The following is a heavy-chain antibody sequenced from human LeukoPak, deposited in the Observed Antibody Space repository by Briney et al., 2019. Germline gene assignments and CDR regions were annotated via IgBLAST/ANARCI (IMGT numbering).Heavy chain of an antibody. V-gene: IGHV4-59*01. Sequence: SETLSLTCTVSGGSISSYCWSWIRQPPGKGLEWIGYIYYSGSTNYNPSLKSRVTISVDTSKNQFSLKLSSVTAADTAVYYCARCGNSWFDPWGQGTLVTVSS. D-gene: IGHD2/OR15-2a*01. CDR2: IYYSGST. J-gene: IGHJ5*02. CDR3: ARCGNSWFDP. CDR1: GGSISSYC.